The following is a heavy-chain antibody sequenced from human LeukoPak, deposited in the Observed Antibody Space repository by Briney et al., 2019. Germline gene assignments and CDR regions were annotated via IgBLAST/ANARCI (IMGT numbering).Heavy chain of an antibody. D-gene: IGHD2/OR15-2a*01. CDR2: INHRGDT. V-gene: IGHV4-34*01. CDR1: GGSFSGYY. J-gene: IGHJ4*02. Sequence: SETLSLTCAVYGGSFSGYYWNWIRQPPGKGLEWIGQINHRGDTDYNPSLKSRVTISVDTSKSQFSLKLTSMTAADTAVYYCARGRGLRRTGIIDDWGQGILVTVSS. CDR3: ARGRGLRRTGIIDD.